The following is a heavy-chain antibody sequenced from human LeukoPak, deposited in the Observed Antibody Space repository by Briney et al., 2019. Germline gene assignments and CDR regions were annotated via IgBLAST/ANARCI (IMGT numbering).Heavy chain of an antibody. D-gene: IGHD5-24*01. V-gene: IGHV3-23*01. CDR3: ARAADGSTWFDP. J-gene: IGHJ5*02. CDR2: ISVSGNT. CDR1: GFTLSSYA. Sequence: GGSLRLSCAASGFTLSSYAMSWVRQAPGKGLEWVSAISVSGNTYHADSVKGRFTISRDSSKNTLYLQMNSLRVEDTAVYYCARAADGSTWFDPWGQGTLVTVSS.